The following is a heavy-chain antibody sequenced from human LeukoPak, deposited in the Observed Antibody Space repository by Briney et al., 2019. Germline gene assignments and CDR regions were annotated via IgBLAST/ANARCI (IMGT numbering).Heavy chain of an antibody. V-gene: IGHV1-69*04. Sequence: SVKVSCKASGGSFGSYALSWVRQAPGQGLEWVGRIVPLLGVTDFAQKFQGRITITADKSTRTVYMELSRLRSDDTAVYFCACGQYYFGSGTYPTDAFDLWGQGTMVVVSS. CDR1: GGSFGSYA. J-gene: IGHJ3*01. CDR2: IVPLLGVT. D-gene: IGHD3-10*01. CDR3: ACGQYYFGSGTYPTDAFDL.